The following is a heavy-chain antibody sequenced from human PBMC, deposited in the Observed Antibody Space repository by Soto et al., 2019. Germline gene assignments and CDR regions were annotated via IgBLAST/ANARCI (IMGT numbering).Heavy chain of an antibody. Sequence: GASVKVSCKASGYTFTTYGISWVRQAPGQGLEWMGWISTYNGNTNYAQSLQGRLTMTTDTSTSTAYMELRSLRSDDTAVYYCARDRPLYSSIWYRDYYGMDVWGQGTTVTVSS. CDR3: ARDRPLYSSIWYRDYYGMDV. V-gene: IGHV1-18*01. CDR2: ISTYNGNT. D-gene: IGHD6-13*01. J-gene: IGHJ6*02. CDR1: GYTFTTYG.